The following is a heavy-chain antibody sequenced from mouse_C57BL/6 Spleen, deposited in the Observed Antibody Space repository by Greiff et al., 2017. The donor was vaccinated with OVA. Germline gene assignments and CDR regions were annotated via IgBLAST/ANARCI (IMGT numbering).Heavy chain of an antibody. Sequence: VQLQQSGPELVKPGASVKISCKASGYTFTDYNMDWVKQSPGQSLEWIGDINPNNGGTIYNQKFKGKATLTVDKSSSTAYMELRSLTSEDTAVYYCAKLRGFAYWGQGTLVTVSA. V-gene: IGHV1-18*01. CDR1: GYTFTDYN. CDR2: INPNNGGT. D-gene: IGHD1-1*01. CDR3: AKLRGFAY. J-gene: IGHJ3*01.